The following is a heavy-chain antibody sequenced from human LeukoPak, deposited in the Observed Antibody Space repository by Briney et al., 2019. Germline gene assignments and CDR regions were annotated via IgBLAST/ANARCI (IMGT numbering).Heavy chain of an antibody. J-gene: IGHJ4*02. D-gene: IGHD3-22*01. Sequence: SETLSLTCAVSGGSISSGSYSWGWIRQPPGKGLEWIGYFFYTGNTYYNTSLKSRVTISVDTSKNQFSLKVSPVTAADTAVYYCARLIPLYDSRSHNFDYWGQGTLVTVSS. CDR1: GGSISSGSYS. CDR3: ARLIPLYDSRSHNFDY. V-gene: IGHV4-30-4*07. CDR2: FFYTGNT.